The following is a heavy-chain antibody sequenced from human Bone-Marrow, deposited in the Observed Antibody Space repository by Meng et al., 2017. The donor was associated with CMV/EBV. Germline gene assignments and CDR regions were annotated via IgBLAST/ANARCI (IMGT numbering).Heavy chain of an antibody. CDR1: GFTFSDYY. V-gene: IGHV3-11*01. Sequence: GGSLRLSCAASGFTFSDYYMSWIRQAPGKGLEWVSYISSSGSTIYYADSVKGRFTISRDNAKNSLYLQMNSLRAEDTAVYYCARSIVPAAADAFDIWGQGTMVTGSS. J-gene: IGHJ3*02. CDR2: ISSSGSTI. CDR3: ARSIVPAAADAFDI. D-gene: IGHD2-2*01.